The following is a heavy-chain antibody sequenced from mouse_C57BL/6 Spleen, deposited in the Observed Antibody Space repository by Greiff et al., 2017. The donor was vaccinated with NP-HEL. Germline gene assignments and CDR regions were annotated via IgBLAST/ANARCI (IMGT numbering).Heavy chain of an antibody. Sequence: QVHVKQSGPGLVQPSQSLSITCTVSGFSLTSYGVHWVRQPPGQGLEWLGVIWSGGSTDYNAAFISRLSISKDNSKSQVFFKMNSLQADDTAIYYCAKIGGGDYAMDYWGQGTSVTVSS. J-gene: IGHJ4*01. V-gene: IGHV2-4*01. CDR1: GFSLTSYG. CDR3: AKIGGGDYAMDY. CDR2: IWSGGST.